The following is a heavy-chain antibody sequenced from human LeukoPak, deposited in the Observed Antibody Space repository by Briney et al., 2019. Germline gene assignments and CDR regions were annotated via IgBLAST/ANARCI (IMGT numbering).Heavy chain of an antibody. CDR3: ATAPQRYSSGWYGDY. D-gene: IGHD6-19*01. J-gene: IGHJ4*02. V-gene: IGHV1-24*01. CDR1: GYTLTELS. CDR2: FDPEDGET. Sequence: ASVKVSCKVSGYTLTELSMHWVRQAPGKGLEWRGGFDPEDGETIYAQKFQGRVTMTEDTSTDTAYMELSSLRPEDTAVYYCATAPQRYSSGWYGDYWGQGTLVTVSS.